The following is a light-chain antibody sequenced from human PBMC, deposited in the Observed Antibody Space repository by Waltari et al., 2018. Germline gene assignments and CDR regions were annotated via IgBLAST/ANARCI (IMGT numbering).Light chain of an antibody. CDR2: DAS. Sequence: EIVMTQSPATLSVSAGEPAPLSCRASQSVSSNVAWYQKKPGQAPRLLIYDASTRATSSPAKFRGSGSGTEFTLTISSLQSEDFAVYYCQQYNRWPPITFGHGTRLEIK. V-gene: IGKV3-15*01. CDR3: QQYNRWPPIT. CDR1: QSVSSN. J-gene: IGKJ5*01.